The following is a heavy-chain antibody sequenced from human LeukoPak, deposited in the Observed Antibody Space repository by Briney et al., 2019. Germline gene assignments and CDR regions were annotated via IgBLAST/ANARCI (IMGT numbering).Heavy chain of an antibody. CDR2: ISWDGGST. J-gene: IGHJ4*02. CDR1: GFTFDDYA. V-gene: IGHV3-43D*04. D-gene: IGHD3-22*01. Sequence: GGSLRLSCAASGFTFDDYAMHWVRQAPGQGLEWVSLISWDGGSTYYADSVKGRFTISRDNSKNSLYLQMNSLRAEDTALYSCAKVRSYDNNGYYDYWGQGTLVTVSS. CDR3: AKVRSYDNNGYYDY.